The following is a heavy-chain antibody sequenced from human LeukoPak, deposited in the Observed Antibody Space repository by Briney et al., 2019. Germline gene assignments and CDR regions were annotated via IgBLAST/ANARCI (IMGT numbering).Heavy chain of an antibody. D-gene: IGHD3-22*01. V-gene: IGHV3-30*03. Sequence: GGSLRLSCAASGFTFSSYGMHWVRQAPGKGLEWVAVISYDGSNKYYADSVKGRFTISRDNSKNTLYLQMNSLRAEDTAVYYCTTVTYYYDSSGYYPAYYYYGMDVWGQGTTVTVSS. CDR1: GFTFSSYG. CDR3: TTVTYYYDSSGYYPAYYYYGMDV. J-gene: IGHJ6*02. CDR2: ISYDGSNK.